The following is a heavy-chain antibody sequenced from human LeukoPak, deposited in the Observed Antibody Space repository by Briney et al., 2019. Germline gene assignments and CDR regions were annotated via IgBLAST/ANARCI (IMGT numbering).Heavy chain of an antibody. J-gene: IGHJ4*02. CDR3: AREGTAMATRVYFDY. V-gene: IGHV1-69*04. CDR1: GGTFSSYA. CDR2: IIPILGIA. Sequence: SVKVSCKASGGTFSSYAIIWVRQAPGQGLEWMGRIIPILGIANYAQKFQGRVTITADKSTSTAYMELSSLRSEATAVYYCAREGTAMATRVYFDYWGQGTLVTVSS. D-gene: IGHD5-18*01.